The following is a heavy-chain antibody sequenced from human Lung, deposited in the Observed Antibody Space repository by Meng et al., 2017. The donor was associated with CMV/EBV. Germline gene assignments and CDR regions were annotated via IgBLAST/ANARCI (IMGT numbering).Heavy chain of an antibody. CDR1: GFTFDDYT. D-gene: IGHD6-13*01. CDR3: VRDRPSWN. J-gene: IGHJ4*02. V-gene: IGHV3-74*01. Sequence: GESLKISCAASGFTFDDYTMHWVRQVPGKGLVWVSRIETGGSITNYADSVKGRFTISRDNAKNTVSLQMNSLRDDDTAVYYCVRDRPSWNWGQGNLVTVDS. CDR2: IETGGSIT.